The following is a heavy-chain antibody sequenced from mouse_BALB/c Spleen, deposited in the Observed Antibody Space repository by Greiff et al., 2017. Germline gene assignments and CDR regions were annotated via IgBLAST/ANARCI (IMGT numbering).Heavy chain of an antibody. CDR3: ARSDYKAMDY. V-gene: IGHV1-67*01. CDR1: GYTFTDYA. D-gene: IGHD2-12*01. J-gene: IGHJ4*01. Sequence: QVQLQQSGPELVRPGVSVKISCKGSGYTFTDYAMHWVKQSHAKSLEWIGVISTYYGNTNYNQKFKGKATMTVDKSSSTAYMELARLTSEDSAIYYCARSDYKAMDYWGQGTSVTVSS. CDR2: ISTYYGNT.